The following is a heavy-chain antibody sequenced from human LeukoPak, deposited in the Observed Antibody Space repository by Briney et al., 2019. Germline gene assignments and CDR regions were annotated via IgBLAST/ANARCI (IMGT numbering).Heavy chain of an antibody. D-gene: IGHD2-21*01. Sequence: SQTLSLTCALSGDSFSSDSAVWNWLRQSPSSGLEWLGRTYYRSKWDNDYALSVKSRIIISPDTSKNQFSLQLNSVTPEDTAVYYCTRALRNSPFDYWGQGTLVTVSS. CDR2: TYYRSKWDN. V-gene: IGHV6-1*01. J-gene: IGHJ4*02. CDR1: GDSFSSDSAV. CDR3: TRALRNSPFDY.